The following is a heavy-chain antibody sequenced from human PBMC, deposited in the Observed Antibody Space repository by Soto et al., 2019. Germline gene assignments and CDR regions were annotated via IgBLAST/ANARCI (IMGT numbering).Heavy chain of an antibody. V-gene: IGHV4-4*09. J-gene: IGHJ4*02. Sequence: QVQLQESGPGLVKPSETLSLTCTVSGGSMRGQHWSWIRQPPGKGLEWIGHHSDSTNYNPSLKSRITKSTDTPKNQFSLKLSSVTAADPAVYYCATYTVGEGGRGYWGQGTLVTVSS. CDR2: HHSDST. D-gene: IGHD3-16*01. CDR1: GGSMRGQH. CDR3: ATYTVGEGGRGY.